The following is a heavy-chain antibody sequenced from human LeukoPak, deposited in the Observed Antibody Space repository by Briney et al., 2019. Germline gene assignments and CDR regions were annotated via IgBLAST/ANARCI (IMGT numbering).Heavy chain of an antibody. CDR1: GFTFDVYA. J-gene: IGHJ4*02. Sequence: SLSLSCAPSGFTFDVYAMHWVRRAPGGGLEWVSGISWNSGNIAYGDSVEGRFTISRDNAKNPLYLQMTSLRAEDTALYYCAQASCGWYAPFDYWGQGTLVSVSS. CDR3: AQASCGWYAPFDY. CDR2: ISWNSGNI. V-gene: IGHV3-9*01. D-gene: IGHD6-19*01.